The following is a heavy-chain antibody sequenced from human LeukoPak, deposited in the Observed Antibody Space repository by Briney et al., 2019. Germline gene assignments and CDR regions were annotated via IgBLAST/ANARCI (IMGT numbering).Heavy chain of an antibody. CDR3: ARGSDYDDYFYMDF. J-gene: IGHJ6*03. CDR1: GYRFTGYY. CDR2: MNPKSGAT. V-gene: IGHV1-2*02. Sequence: ASVKVSCKTSGYRFTGYYLRWVRQAPGQGLEWMGWMNPKSGATDYARKFQGRVTMTRDTSISTAYTELTRLRSDDTAVYFCARGSDYDDYFYMDFWGKGTTVTVSS.